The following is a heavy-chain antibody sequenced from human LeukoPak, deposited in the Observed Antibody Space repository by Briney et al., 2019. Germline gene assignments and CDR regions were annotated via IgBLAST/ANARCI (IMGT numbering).Heavy chain of an antibody. J-gene: IGHJ4*02. CDR3: ARDGSTVTKRAFDY. CDR1: GSSVSEYF. CDR2: IKHGGVT. Sequence: SETLSLTCGVHGSSVSEYFWHWVRQSPREGLEWIGDIKHGGVTNYNPSLMGRVTISVDTSKNQFSLMLTSVTAEDTAVYYCARDGSTVTKRAFDYWGQGTLVTVSS. V-gene: IGHV4-34*01. D-gene: IGHD4-17*01.